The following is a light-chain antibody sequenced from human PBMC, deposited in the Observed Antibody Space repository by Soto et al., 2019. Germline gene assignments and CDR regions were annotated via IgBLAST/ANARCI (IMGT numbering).Light chain of an antibody. J-gene: IGLJ2*01. CDR1: SSDVGGYNY. Sequence: ALTQPASVSGSPGQSITISCTGTSSDVGGYNYVSWYQQHLGKAPKLMIYDVSTRPSGVSNRFSGSKSGNTASLTISGLHAEDQADYYCSSYTSSSTLVVFGGGTKVTVL. V-gene: IGLV2-14*01. CDR3: SSYTSSSTLVV. CDR2: DVS.